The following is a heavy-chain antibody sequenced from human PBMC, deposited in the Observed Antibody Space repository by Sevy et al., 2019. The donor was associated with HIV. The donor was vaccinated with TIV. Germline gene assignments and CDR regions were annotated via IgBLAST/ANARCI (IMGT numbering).Heavy chain of an antibody. V-gene: IGHV3-30*04. CDR1: GFTFSSYA. J-gene: IGHJ5*02. CDR2: ISYDGSNK. Sequence: GGSLRLSCAASGFTFSSYAMYWVRQAPGKGLEWVAVISYDGSNKYFGDSVKGRFTLSRDNSKNTVYLKMNRLRPEDTAVYYCARDAAEGSYGDTWFSNWFDPWGQGTLVTVSS. CDR3: ARDAAEGSYGDTWFSNWFDP. D-gene: IGHD2-21*02.